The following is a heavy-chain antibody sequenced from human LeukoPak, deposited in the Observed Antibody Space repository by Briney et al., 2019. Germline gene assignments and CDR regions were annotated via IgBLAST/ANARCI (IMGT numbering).Heavy chain of an antibody. CDR1: GFTLCVYY. V-gene: IGHV3-11*06. D-gene: IGHD3-10*01. J-gene: IGHJ4*02. CDR3: AGDLVRETSDY. Sequence: PGGSLRRSCAASGFTLCVYYMSWIRQAPGKGLQWVSYFSRGSSYTNYVDSVKGRFTISRHNAKNSLYLQRNSLRAEDTAEYYCAGDLVRETSDYWGQGTLSPSPQ. CDR2: FSRGSSYT.